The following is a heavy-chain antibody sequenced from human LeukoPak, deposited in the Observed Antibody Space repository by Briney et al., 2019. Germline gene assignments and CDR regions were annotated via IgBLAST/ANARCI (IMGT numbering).Heavy chain of an antibody. CDR3: ARQDVDTAMVSYYFDY. V-gene: IGHV4-34*01. CDR2: INHSGST. CDR1: GGSFSGYY. Sequence: SETLSLTCAVYGGSFSGYYWSWIRQPPGKGLEWIGEINHSGSTNYNPSLKSRVTISVDTSKNQFFLKLSSVTAADTAVYYCARQDVDTAMVSYYFDYWGQGTLVTVSS. J-gene: IGHJ4*02. D-gene: IGHD5-18*01.